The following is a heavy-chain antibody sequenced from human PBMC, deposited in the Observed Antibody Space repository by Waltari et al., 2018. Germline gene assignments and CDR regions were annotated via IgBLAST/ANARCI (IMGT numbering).Heavy chain of an antibody. CDR3: ARTTYFLDY. CDR1: GFTFSTHG. CDR2: IWFDGSNK. Sequence: QVQLVESGGGVVQPGRSLRLSCAASGFTFSTHGMHWVRQAPGKGLGWVAVIWFDGSNKYYADSVKGRFTISRDNSENTLSLQMNNLRAEDTAVYYCARTTYFLDYWGQGTLVTVSS. D-gene: IGHD1-1*01. V-gene: IGHV3-33*01. J-gene: IGHJ4*02.